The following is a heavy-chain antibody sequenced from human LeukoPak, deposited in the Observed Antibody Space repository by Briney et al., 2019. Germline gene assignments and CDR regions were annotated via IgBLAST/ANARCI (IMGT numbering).Heavy chain of an antibody. Sequence: PSETLSLTCTVSGGSFISNNYCWGWIRQPPGKGLEWIGSICYSGSYSGTTYYNPSLKSRVTISVDTSKNQFSLKLSSVTAADTAVYYCARDQWGGSYYSRFDYWGQGTLVTVSS. CDR3: ARDQWGGSYYSRFDY. D-gene: IGHD1-26*01. V-gene: IGHV4-39*07. J-gene: IGHJ4*02. CDR2: ICYSGSYSGTT. CDR1: GGSFISNNYC.